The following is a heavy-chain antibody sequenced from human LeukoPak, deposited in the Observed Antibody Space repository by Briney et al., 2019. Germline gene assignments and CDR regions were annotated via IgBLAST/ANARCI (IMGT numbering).Heavy chain of an antibody. V-gene: IGHV3-7*01. J-gene: IGHJ4*02. CDR2: INEDGSED. Sequence: GGSLRLSCAASGFTLSSYLISWVRQAPGKGREWVANINEDGSEDYYVDSVKGPFTTPRDHAKNPLFLQMNRLSAADTAVYYCAKEGYWGQGTLVTVSS. CDR3: AKEGY. CDR1: GFTLSSYL.